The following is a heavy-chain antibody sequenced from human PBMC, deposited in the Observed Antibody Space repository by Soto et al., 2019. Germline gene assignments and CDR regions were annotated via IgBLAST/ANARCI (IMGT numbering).Heavy chain of an antibody. J-gene: IGHJ4*02. V-gene: IGHV1-46*01. Sequence: QVQLVQSGAEVKKPGASVKVSCKASGDTFTDYYIHWVRQAPGQGLEWMGTVNPSGGHTTYAQHFLGRMTMTRDTSTSPLYMELTSLTSADTAVYYCARGGHVVVVTAALDYWGQGTLVTVSS. CDR3: ARGGHVVVVTAALDY. D-gene: IGHD2-21*02. CDR1: GDTFTDYY. CDR2: VNPSGGHT.